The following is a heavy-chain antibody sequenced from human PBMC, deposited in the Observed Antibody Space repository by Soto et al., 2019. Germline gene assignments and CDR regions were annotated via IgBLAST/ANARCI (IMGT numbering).Heavy chain of an antibody. CDR2: TYYRSKWYN. D-gene: IGHD5-18*01. CDR1: GDSVSSNSAA. V-gene: IGHV6-1*01. Sequence: SQTLSLTCAISGDSVSSNSAAWNWIRQSPSRGLEWLGRTYYRSKWYNDYAVSVKSRITINPDTSKNQFSLQLNSVTPEDTAVYYCARHVLGEWIQLWPRPVLFDYWGQGTLVTVSS. J-gene: IGHJ4*02. CDR3: ARHVLGEWIQLWPRPVLFDY.